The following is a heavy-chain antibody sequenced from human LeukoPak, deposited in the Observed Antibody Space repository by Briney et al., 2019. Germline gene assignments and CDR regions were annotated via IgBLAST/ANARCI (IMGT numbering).Heavy chain of an antibody. J-gene: IGHJ6*03. D-gene: IGHD3-16*01. CDR1: GGSISSHY. CDR2: IYYSGST. V-gene: IGHV4-59*11. CDR3: ARVWRPYYYYYYMDV. Sequence: SETLSLTCTVSGGSISSHYWSWIRQPPGKGLEWIGYIYYSGSTNYNPSLKSGVTISVDTSKNQFSLKLSSVTAADTAVYYCARVWRPYYYYYYMDVWGKGTTVTVSS.